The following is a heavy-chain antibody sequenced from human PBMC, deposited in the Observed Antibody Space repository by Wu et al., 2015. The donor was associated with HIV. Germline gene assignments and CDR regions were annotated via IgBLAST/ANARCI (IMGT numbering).Heavy chain of an antibody. D-gene: IGHD2/OR15-2a*01. CDR3: ARGDYSTTSYYFYYMDI. CDR2: ISPYNGNT. J-gene: IGHJ6*03. CDR1: GYTFTSFG. Sequence: QIQLVQSGPEVKKSGDSVKVSCKTSGYTFTSFGVSWVRQAPGQGLEWMGWISPYNGNTNYAQRFKGRVTLTADRYTRTAYLELRSLRSEDTAIYHCARGDYSTTSYYFYYMDIWGEGTTVTVSS. V-gene: IGHV1-18*01.